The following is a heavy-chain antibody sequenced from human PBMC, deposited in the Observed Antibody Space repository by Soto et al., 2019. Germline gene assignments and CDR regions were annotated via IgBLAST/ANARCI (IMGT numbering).Heavy chain of an antibody. J-gene: IGHJ3*02. Sequence: GASVKVSGNASGYTFTGYYMHWVRQAPGQGLEWMGWINPNSGGTNYAQKFQGRVTMTRDTSISTAYMELSRLRSDDAAVYYCARDWGYYYDSRTDLDAFDIWGQGTMVTGSS. CDR1: GYTFTGYY. CDR2: INPNSGGT. CDR3: ARDWGYYYDSRTDLDAFDI. V-gene: IGHV1-2*02. D-gene: IGHD3-22*01.